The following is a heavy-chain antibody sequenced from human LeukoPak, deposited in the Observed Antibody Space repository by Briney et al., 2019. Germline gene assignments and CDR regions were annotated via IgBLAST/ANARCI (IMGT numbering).Heavy chain of an antibody. CDR2: IKQDGSEK. Sequence: KGLEWVTNIKQDGSEKYYVDSVKGRFTISRDNAKNSLYLQMNELRADDTAVYYCGRDPNGDYIGAFDFWGQGTMVTVS. D-gene: IGHD4-17*01. V-gene: IGHV3-7*05. J-gene: IGHJ3*01. CDR3: GRDPNGDYIGAFDF.